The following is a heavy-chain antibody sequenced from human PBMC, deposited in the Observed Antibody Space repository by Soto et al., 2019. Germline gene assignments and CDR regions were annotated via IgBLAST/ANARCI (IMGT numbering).Heavy chain of an antibody. D-gene: IGHD2-15*01. Sequence: SETLSLTCTVSGGSISSYYWSWIRQPPGKGLEWIGYIYYSGSTNYNPSLKSRVTISVDTSKNQFSLKLSSVTAADTAVYYCARQRPCSGGSCYPGWGTFDYWGQGTLVTVSS. J-gene: IGHJ4*02. CDR3: ARQRPCSGGSCYPGWGTFDY. V-gene: IGHV4-59*08. CDR1: GGSISSYY. CDR2: IYYSGST.